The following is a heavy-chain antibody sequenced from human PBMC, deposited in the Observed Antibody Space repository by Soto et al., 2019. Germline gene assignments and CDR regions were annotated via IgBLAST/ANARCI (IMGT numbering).Heavy chain of an antibody. D-gene: IGHD3-10*01. J-gene: IGHJ6*02. CDR2: ISSSSSYT. CDR3: ARDQKGTIYYYCGMDV. V-gene: IGHV3-11*06. Sequence: PGGSLRLSCAASGFTFSDYYMSWIRQAPGKGLEWVSYISSSSSYTNYADSVKGRFTISRDNAKNSLYLQMNSLRAEDTAVYYCARDQKGTIYYYCGMDVWGQGTTVTVSS. CDR1: GFTFSDYY.